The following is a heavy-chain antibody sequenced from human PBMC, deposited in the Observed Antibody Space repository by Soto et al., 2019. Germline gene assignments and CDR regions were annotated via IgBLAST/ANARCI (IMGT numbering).Heavy chain of an antibody. CDR3: TKMGGGFGVVIMHYFDS. Sequence: EVQLLESGGGLVQPGGSLRLSCAASGFTFSSYAMNWVRQAPGKGLEWVSGIRGSGGSTFYADSVKGRFTISRDNSKNTLYLQMNSLRAEDTAVYYCTKMGGGFGVVIMHYFDSWGQGTLVTVSS. V-gene: IGHV3-23*01. J-gene: IGHJ4*02. D-gene: IGHD3-3*01. CDR1: GFTFSSYA. CDR2: IRGSGGST.